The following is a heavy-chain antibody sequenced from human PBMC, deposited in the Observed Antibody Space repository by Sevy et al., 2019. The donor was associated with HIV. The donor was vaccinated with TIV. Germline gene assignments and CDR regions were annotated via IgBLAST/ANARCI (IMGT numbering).Heavy chain of an antibody. D-gene: IGHD3-3*01. Sequence: SETLSLTCTVSGGSISSYYWSWIRQPPRKGLEWIGYIYRSETIKYNPSLKSRVAISVDTSKNQFSLKLSSVTAADTAVYYCARAGGMVHFGMDVWGQGTTVTVSS. CDR2: IYRSETI. V-gene: IGHV4-59*01. CDR3: ARAGGMVHFGMDV. CDR1: GGSISSYY. J-gene: IGHJ6*02.